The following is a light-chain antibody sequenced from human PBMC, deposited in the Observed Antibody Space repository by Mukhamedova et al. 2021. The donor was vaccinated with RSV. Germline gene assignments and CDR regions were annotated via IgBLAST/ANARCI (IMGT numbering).Light chain of an antibody. CDR3: QQYHSSPRT. J-gene: IGKJ1*01. CDR2: GAS. V-gene: IGKV3-20*01. Sequence: RASQSVTNNYLAWYQQKPGQAPRLLVYGASSRATDIPDRFSGSGSGTDFTLTITRLEPEDSAVYYCQQYHSSPRTFGQGTKVDIK. CDR1: QSVTNNY.